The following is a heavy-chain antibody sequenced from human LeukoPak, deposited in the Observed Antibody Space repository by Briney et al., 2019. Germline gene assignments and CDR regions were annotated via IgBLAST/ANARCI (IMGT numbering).Heavy chain of an antibody. CDR2: MNHSGST. CDR1: GGSFSGYY. J-gene: IGHJ6*03. D-gene: IGHD3-3*01. Sequence: PSETLSLTCAVYGGSFSGYYWSWIRQPPGKGLEWIGEMNHSGSTNYNPSLKSRVTISVDTSKNQFSLKLSSVTAADTAVYYCARGMYYDFWSGYFYYYYYMDVWGKGTTVTVSS. CDR3: ARGMYYDFWSGYFYYYYYMDV. V-gene: IGHV4-34*01.